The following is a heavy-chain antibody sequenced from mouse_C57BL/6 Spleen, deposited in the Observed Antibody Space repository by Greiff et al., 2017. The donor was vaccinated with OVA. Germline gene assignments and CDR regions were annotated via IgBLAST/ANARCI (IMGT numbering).Heavy chain of an antibody. V-gene: IGHV1-82*01. Sequence: QVQLQQSGPELVKPGASVKISCKTSGYAFSSSWMNWVKQRPGKGLEWIGRIYPGDGDTNYNGKFKGKATLTADKSSSTAYMQLSSLTSEDSAVYFCARSGRSYWGQGTLVTVSA. CDR1: GYAFSSSW. J-gene: IGHJ3*01. CDR3: ARSGRSY. CDR2: IYPGDGDT. D-gene: IGHD3-1*01.